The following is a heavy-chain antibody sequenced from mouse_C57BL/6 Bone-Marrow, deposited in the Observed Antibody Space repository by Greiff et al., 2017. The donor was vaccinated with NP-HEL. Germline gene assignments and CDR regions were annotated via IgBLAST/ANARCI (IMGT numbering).Heavy chain of an antibody. CDR3: ARQGLVTTLVAPFGY. V-gene: IGHV1-63*01. CDR1: GYTFTNYW. D-gene: IGHD1-1*01. Sequence: QVHLKQSGAELVRPGTSVKMSCKASGYTFTNYWIGWAKQRPGHGLEWIGDIYPGGGYTNYNEKFKGKATLTADKSSSTAYMQFSSLTSEDSASYYCARQGLVTTLVAPFGYGGQGTTLTVST. J-gene: IGHJ2*01. CDR2: IYPGGGYT.